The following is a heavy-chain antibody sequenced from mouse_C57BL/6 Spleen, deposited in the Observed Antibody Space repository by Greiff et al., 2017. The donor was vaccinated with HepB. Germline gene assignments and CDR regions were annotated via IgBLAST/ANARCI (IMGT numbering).Heavy chain of an antibody. Sequence: VQLQQSGAELVRPGTSVKVSCKASGYAFTNYLIEWVKQRPGQGLEWIGVINPGSGGTNYNEKFKGKATLTADKSSSTAYMQLSSLTSEDSAVYFCARSMVLAFDYWGQGTTLTVSS. J-gene: IGHJ2*01. CDR2: INPGSGGT. CDR1: GYAFTNYL. CDR3: ARSMVLAFDY. D-gene: IGHD2-1*01. V-gene: IGHV1-54*01.